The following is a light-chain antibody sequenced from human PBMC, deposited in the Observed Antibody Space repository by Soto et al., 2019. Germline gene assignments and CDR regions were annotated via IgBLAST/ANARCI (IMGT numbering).Light chain of an antibody. CDR2: GAS. Sequence: EIVLTQSPATLSLSPGERATLSCRASQSVSSYLVWYQQKPGQAPRLLIYGASRRATGIPDRFSGSASGTDFTLTISRLEPEDFAVYFCQQYSDLPMTFGQGTRLEI. V-gene: IGKV3-20*01. CDR3: QQYSDLPMT. J-gene: IGKJ5*01. CDR1: QSVSSY.